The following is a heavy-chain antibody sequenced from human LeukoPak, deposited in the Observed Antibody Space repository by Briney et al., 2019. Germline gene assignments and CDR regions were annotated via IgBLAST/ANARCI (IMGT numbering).Heavy chain of an antibody. Sequence: GGSLRLSCAASGFTVSSNHMTTVRQARGKGLEWVSVIYSGGSTDYADSGKGRFTISRNNLNNLQYLQMNSLIAEGTAVYYCARGPAGYNWGQGTLVTFSS. J-gene: IGHJ4*02. CDR2: IYSGGST. D-gene: IGHD1-1*01. V-gene: IGHV3-53*01. CDR3: ARGPAGYN. CDR1: GFTVSSNH.